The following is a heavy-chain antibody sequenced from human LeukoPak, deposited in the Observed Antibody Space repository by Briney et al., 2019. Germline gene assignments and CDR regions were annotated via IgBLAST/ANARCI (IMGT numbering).Heavy chain of an antibody. CDR2: ITHKAFGGTA. Sequence: GGSLRLSCTTSGFNFGDYAMSWFRQAPEKGLEGIGFITHKAFGGTAEYAASVKGRFTISRDDSRSTAYLQMDNVRTEDTGIYYCTRDEFGYGSNFFDSWGQGTLVTVSS. CDR3: TRDEFGYGSNFFDS. J-gene: IGHJ4*02. V-gene: IGHV3-49*03. CDR1: GFNFGDYA. D-gene: IGHD3-22*01.